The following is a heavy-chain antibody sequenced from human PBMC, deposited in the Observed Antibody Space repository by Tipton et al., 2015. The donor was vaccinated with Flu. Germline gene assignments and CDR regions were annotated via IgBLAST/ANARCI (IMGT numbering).Heavy chain of an antibody. D-gene: IGHD5-12*01. CDR2: IYYSGST. J-gene: IGHJ4*02. V-gene: IGHV4-39*07. CDR1: GGSISSSSYY. CDR3: AREDPTRGFVLDY. Sequence: TLSLTCTVSGGSISSSSYYWGWIRQPPGKGLEWIGSIYYSGSTYYNPSLKSRVTMSVDTSKNQFSLKLSSVTAADTAVYYCAREDPTRGFVLDYWGQGTLVTVSS.